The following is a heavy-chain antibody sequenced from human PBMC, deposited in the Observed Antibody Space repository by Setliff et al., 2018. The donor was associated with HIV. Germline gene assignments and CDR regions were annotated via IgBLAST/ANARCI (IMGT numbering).Heavy chain of an antibody. J-gene: IGHJ4*02. Sequence: SETLSLTCAVSGYSISSGYYWGWVRQPPEKGLEWIGSFYHSGSTYYNPSLKSRVTISVDTSKNQFSLKLSSVTAADTAVYYCARAPITIFGVIIIPVYFDYWGQGTLVTVS. CDR3: ARAPITIFGVIIIPVYFDY. D-gene: IGHD3-3*01. CDR1: GYSISSGYY. CDR2: FYHSGST. V-gene: IGHV4-38-2*01.